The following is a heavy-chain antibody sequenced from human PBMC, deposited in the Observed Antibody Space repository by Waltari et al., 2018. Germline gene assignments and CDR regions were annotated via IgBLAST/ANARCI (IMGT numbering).Heavy chain of an antibody. Sequence: QLQLQESGPGLVKPSETLSLTCTVSGGSISSGGFYWGWIRQSPGTGLEWIGSIYYNGITDYNPVLKSRVTISGDTSKNQFSLRLSSVTAADTVVYYCVRHWKKSGYRFDPWGQGILVTVSS. D-gene: IGHD5-12*01. CDR1: GGSISSGGFY. V-gene: IGHV4-39*01. J-gene: IGHJ5*02. CDR3: VRHWKKSGYRFDP. CDR2: IYYNGIT.